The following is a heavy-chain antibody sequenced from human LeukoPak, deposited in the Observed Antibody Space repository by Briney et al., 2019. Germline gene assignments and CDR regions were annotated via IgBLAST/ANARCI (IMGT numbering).Heavy chain of an antibody. Sequence: GGSLRLSCAASGFTFRNYYMHWVRQAPGKGLGWVAVISLDGNNEYYADSVKGRFSLSRDNSMNTLYLQLNSLRTEDTAMYYCARDLSGHWTYDYWGQGTQVTVSS. CDR2: ISLDGNNE. CDR1: GFTFRNYY. V-gene: IGHV3-30-3*01. D-gene: IGHD1-1*01. J-gene: IGHJ4*01. CDR3: ARDLSGHWTYDY.